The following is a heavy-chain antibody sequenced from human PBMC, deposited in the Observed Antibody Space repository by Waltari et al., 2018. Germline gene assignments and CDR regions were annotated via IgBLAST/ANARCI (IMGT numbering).Heavy chain of an antibody. D-gene: IGHD6-13*01. CDR2: IYYSVST. J-gene: IGHJ3*02. CDR3: ARDSGGSSWYRDAFDI. V-gene: IGHV4-61*01. CDR1: GGSVSSGSYY. Sequence: QVQLQASGPGLVKPSETLSLTCTFSGGSVSSGSYYWSWIRQPPGKGLDLIGYIYYSVSTNYTPSLKSRVTISVDTSKNQFSLKLSSVTAADTAVYYCARDSGGSSWYRDAFDIWGQGTMVTVSS.